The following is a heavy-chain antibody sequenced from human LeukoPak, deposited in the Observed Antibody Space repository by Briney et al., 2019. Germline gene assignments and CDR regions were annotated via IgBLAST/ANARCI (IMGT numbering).Heavy chain of an antibody. V-gene: IGHV3-73*01. CDR3: TRPDNGPVEV. J-gene: IGHJ4*02. CDR2: IRSKANSYAT. Sequence: GSLRLSCAASGFTFSGSAMHWVRQASGKGLEWVGRIRSKANSYATAYAASVKGRFTISRDDSKNTAYLQMNSLKTEDTAVYYCTRPDNGPVEVWGQGTLVTVSS. D-gene: IGHD4-23*01. CDR1: GFTFSGSA.